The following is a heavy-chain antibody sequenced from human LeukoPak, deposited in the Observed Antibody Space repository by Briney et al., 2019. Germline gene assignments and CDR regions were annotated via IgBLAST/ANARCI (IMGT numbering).Heavy chain of an antibody. CDR2: IYSDNT. V-gene: IGHV3-66*03. D-gene: IGHD6-19*01. J-gene: IGHJ4*02. Sequence: GGSLRLSCTVSGFTVSSNSMSWVRQAPGKGLEWVSFIYSDNTHYADSVKGRFTISRDNSKNTLYLQMNSLRAEDTAVYYCARILDSAWGELGYWGQGTLVTVSS. CDR3: ARILDSAWGELGY. CDR1: GFTVSSNS.